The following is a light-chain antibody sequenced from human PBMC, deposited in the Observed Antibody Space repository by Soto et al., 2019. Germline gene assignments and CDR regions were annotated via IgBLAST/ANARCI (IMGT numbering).Light chain of an antibody. CDR1: QSISSW. J-gene: IGKJ1*01. V-gene: IGKV1-5*01. CDR3: QQYNIYSPA. CDR2: DAS. Sequence: DVQMTQSPSTLSASVGDRVTITCRASQSISSWLAWYQQRPGKAPKLLIYDASSLQSGVPSRFSGSVSGTEFTLTISSLQPDDFATYYCQQYNIYSPAFGQGTKVDIK.